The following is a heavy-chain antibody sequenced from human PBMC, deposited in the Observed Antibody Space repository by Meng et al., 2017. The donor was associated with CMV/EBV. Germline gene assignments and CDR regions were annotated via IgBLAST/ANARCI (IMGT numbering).Heavy chain of an antibody. CDR2: SYSCGST. Sequence: GESLKTSCAASGFIVSSNYMSWVRQAAGKGLEWVSVSYSCGSTYYADSVKGRFTISRDNSKNTLYLQMNSLRAEDTAVYYCARPAGHRAYYYYGMDVWGQGTTVTVSS. CDR3: ARPAGHRAYYYYGMDV. V-gene: IGHV3-66*03. CDR1: GFIVSSNY. J-gene: IGHJ6*02.